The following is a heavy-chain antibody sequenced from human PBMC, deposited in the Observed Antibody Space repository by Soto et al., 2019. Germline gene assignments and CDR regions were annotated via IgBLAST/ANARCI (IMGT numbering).Heavy chain of an antibody. CDR1: GFSVSSNY. D-gene: IGHD6-6*01. CDR2: IYRGGIT. V-gene: IGHV3-53*01. Sequence: PGGSLRLSCAASGFSVSSNYMSWVRQAPGKGLEWVSVIYRGGITSYADSVKGRFTISRDNSKNMLYLQMNSLRAEDTAVYYCVRDFGSSSEGGMDVWGQGTTVTVSS. J-gene: IGHJ6*02. CDR3: VRDFGSSSEGGMDV.